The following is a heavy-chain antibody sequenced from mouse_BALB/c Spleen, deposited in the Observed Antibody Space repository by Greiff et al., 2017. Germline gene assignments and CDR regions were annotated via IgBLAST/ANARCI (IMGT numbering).Heavy chain of an antibody. V-gene: IGHV1-4*02. CDR3: ARSDYYYAMDY. CDR1: GYTFTSYT. CDR2: INPSSGYT. Sequence: QVQLKQSAAELARPGASVKMSCKASGYTFTSYTMHWVKQRPGQGLEWIGYINPSSGYTEYNQKFKDKTTLTADKSSSTAYMQLSSLTSEDSAVYYCARSDYYYAMDYWGQGTSVTVSS. J-gene: IGHJ4*01.